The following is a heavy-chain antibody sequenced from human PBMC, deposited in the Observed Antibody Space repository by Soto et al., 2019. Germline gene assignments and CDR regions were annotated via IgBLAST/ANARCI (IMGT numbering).Heavy chain of an antibody. Sequence: EVQLVESGGGLVQPGGSLKLSCAASGFMFSDANIDWVRQAPGKGLEWVGRIKSRASGYSTTYAASVKGVFTMSRDDSKSTAFLQVNSLKIEDTAVYFCTGGNTGHCDHWGQGTLVTVSS. J-gene: IGHJ4*02. CDR1: GFMFSDAN. CDR2: IKSRASGYST. V-gene: IGHV3-73*02. D-gene: IGHD1-1*01. CDR3: TGGNTGHCDH.